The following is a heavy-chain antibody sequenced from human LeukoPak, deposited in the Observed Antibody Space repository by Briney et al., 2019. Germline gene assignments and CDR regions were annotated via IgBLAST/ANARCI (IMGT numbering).Heavy chain of an antibody. CDR1: GYTFTGYG. V-gene: IGHV1-18*01. CDR2: ISAYNGNT. D-gene: IGHD3-10*01. CDR3: ARGNSITMVRGVKVGDY. Sequence: ASVKVSCKASGYTFTGYGISWVRQAPGQGLEWMGWISAYNGNTNYAQKLQGRVTMTTDTSTSTAYMELRSLRSDDTAVYYCARGNSITMVRGVKVGDYWGQGTLVTVSS. J-gene: IGHJ4*02.